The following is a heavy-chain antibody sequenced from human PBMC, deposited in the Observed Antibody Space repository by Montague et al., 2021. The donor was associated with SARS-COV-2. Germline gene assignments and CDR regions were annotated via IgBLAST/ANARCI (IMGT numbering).Heavy chain of an antibody. CDR3: AGIVTMSRKKPYYMDV. CDR1: GASVSDYS. Sequence: SETLSLTCTVSGASVSDYSWSWIRQPPGEGLDYLGYIFYSGITYYNPSLESRVTISVDTSTNQFSLRLNSVTAADTAVYFCAGIVTMSRKKPYYMDVWGKGTPVTVSS. CDR2: IFYSGIT. J-gene: IGHJ6*03. V-gene: IGHV4-59*02. D-gene: IGHD3-10*02.